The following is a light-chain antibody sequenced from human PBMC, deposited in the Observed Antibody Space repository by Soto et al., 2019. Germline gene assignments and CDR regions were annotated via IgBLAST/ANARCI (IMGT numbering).Light chain of an antibody. CDR2: GAS. CDR3: QQRSNWPPIT. CDR1: QSVNNF. Sequence: EVLITQSPATLSLSPGERAALSCKASQSVNNFLAWYQQKPGQAPRLLIYGASTRAAGVPPRFSGSVSGTDFTLTLSSLEPEDFASYYCQQRSNWPPITFGQGTRLEIK. J-gene: IGKJ5*01. V-gene: IGKV3-11*01.